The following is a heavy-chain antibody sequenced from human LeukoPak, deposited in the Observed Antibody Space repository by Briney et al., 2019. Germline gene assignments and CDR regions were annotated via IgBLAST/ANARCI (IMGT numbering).Heavy chain of an antibody. CDR3: ARVSSWYVNWFDP. J-gene: IGHJ5*02. Sequence: ASVKVSCKASGGTFSSYAISWVRQAPGQGLEWMGWISAYNGNTNYAQKLQGRVTMTTDTSTSTAYMELRSLRSDDTAVYYCARVSSWYVNWFDPWGQGTLVTVSS. V-gene: IGHV1-18*01. CDR1: GGTFSSYA. CDR2: ISAYNGNT. D-gene: IGHD6-13*01.